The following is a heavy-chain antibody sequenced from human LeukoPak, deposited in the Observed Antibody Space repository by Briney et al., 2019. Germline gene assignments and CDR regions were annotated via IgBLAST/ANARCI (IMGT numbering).Heavy chain of an antibody. CDR2: FYHSGSS. Sequence: SETLSLTCTVSGFSISSGYYWGWIRQPPGKGLEWIGSFYHSGSSYYNPSLKSRVTISIDTSKNQFSLRLSSVTAADTAVYYCGRGRDYFDCWGQGTLVTVSS. J-gene: IGHJ4*02. CDR3: GRGRDYFDC. CDR1: GFSISSGYY. V-gene: IGHV4-38-2*02.